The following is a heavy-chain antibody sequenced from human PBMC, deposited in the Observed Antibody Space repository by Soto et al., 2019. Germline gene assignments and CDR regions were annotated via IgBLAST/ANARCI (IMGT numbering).Heavy chain of an antibody. V-gene: IGHV4-30-4*01. J-gene: IGHJ6*02. D-gene: IGHD3-10*01. CDR2: IYYSGST. CDR1: GGSISSGDYY. CDR3: ARAYYYGSGSPEPYYYYYYGMDV. Sequence: SETLSLTCTVSGGSISSGDYYWRWIRQPPGKGLEWIGYIYYSGSTYYNPSLKSRVTISVDTSKNQFSLKLSSVTAADTAVYYCARAYYYGSGSPEPYYYYYYGMDVWGQGTTVTVSS.